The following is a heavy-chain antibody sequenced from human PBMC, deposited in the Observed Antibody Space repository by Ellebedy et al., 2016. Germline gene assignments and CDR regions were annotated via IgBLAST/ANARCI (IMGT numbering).Heavy chain of an antibody. CDR3: ARSHYWSGYSPYYLDH. V-gene: IGHV4-61*01. CDR1: GDSVTSGTSY. D-gene: IGHD3-3*02. CDR2: VYYIWTT. Sequence: SETLSLTXTVSGDSVTSGTSYWSWLRQPPGKGLEWIGYVYYIWTTNYSPSLKSRLTISMDTSNNQFSLRLSSVTAADTAIYYCARSHYWSGYSPYYLDHWGQGTLVSVSS. J-gene: IGHJ4*02.